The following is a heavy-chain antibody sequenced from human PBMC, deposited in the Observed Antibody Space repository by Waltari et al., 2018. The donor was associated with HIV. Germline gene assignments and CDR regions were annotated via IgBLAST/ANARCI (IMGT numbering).Heavy chain of an antibody. CDR3: TKGRRGALFGDE. Sequence: QVQLVQSGAEIKKPRASVRVSCQASGYSFIDFDINWVRRAPGRGLEWVGWMNPDNGDAGYGHKFRGRFTLTRDTSTDTAYMEVDNLKSEDTAIYFCTKGRRGALFGDEWGQGTLVTVSS. V-gene: IGHV1-8*02. CDR2: MNPDNGDA. D-gene: IGHD3-3*01. CDR1: GYSFIDFD. J-gene: IGHJ4*02.